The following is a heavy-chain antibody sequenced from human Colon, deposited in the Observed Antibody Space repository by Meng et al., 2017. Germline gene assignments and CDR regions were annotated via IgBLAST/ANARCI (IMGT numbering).Heavy chain of an antibody. Sequence: EVQLVVVGGGLVQPGGSLRLSCAASGFTFMKYWMHWVRQAPGKGPVWVSNINTDGSTTNYAASVRGRFTISRDNAKNTLYLQMNSLRAEDTAMYYCAKDLHFGSKDYWGQGTLVTVSS. CDR2: INTDGSTT. CDR3: AKDLHFGSKDY. D-gene: IGHD3-10*01. V-gene: IGHV3-74*01. CDR1: GFTFMKYW. J-gene: IGHJ4*02.